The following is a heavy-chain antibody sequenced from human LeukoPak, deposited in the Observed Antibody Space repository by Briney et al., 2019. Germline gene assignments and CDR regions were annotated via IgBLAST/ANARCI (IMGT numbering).Heavy chain of an antibody. V-gene: IGHV3-23*01. J-gene: IGHJ4*02. CDR3: AKSVDGSGSYSDY. CDR2: ISPSGGIT. CDR1: GFTFSSHG. D-gene: IGHD3-10*01. Sequence: GGSLRLSCAASGFTFSSHGMNWVRQAPGKGLEWVSGISPSGGITYYTDSVKGRFTISRDNSKNTLYLQMNSLRAEDTAVYYCAKSVDGSGSYSDYWGQGTLVTVSS.